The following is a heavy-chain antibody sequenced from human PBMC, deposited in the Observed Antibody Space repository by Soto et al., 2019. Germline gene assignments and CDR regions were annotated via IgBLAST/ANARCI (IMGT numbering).Heavy chain of an antibody. CDR3: ARSRGYSGYEWYFDY. D-gene: IGHD5-12*01. J-gene: IGHJ4*02. CDR2: IIPIFGTA. V-gene: IGHV1-69*06. CDR1: GGTFSSYA. Sequence: SVKVSCKASGGTFSSYAISWVRQAPGQGLEWMGGIIPIFGTANYAQKFQGRVTITADKSTSTAYMELSSLRSEDTAVYYCARSRGYSGYEWYFDYWGQGTLVTVAS.